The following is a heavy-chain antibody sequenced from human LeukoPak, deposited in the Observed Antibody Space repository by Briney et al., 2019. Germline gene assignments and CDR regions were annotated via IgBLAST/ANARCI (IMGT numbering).Heavy chain of an antibody. CDR1: GFTFSSYS. V-gene: IGHV3-21*01. CDR3: ARDLYCSGGSCYSRAY. Sequence: GGSLGLSCAASGFTFSSYSMNWVRQAPGKGLEWVSSISSSSSYIYYADSVKGRFTISRDNAENSLYLQMNSLRAEDTAVYYCARDLYCSGGSCYSRAYWGQGTLVTVSS. D-gene: IGHD2-15*01. CDR2: ISSSSSYI. J-gene: IGHJ4*02.